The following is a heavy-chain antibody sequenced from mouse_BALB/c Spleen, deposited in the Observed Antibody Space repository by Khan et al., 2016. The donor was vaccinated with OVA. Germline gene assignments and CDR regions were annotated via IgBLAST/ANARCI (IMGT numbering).Heavy chain of an antibody. CDR2: ISSGGSN. D-gene: IGHD2-4*01. CDR1: GFTISSYA. Sequence: EVQLQESGAGLVKPGGSLKLSCAVSGFTISSYAMSWVSQTPEKSLEWVGSISSGGSNSYPDSVLDRFTISTENARNILYLQMSSVMSEDMAMYYCAREAYEYDEYCFDYWGQGTTLTVSA. V-gene: IGHV5-6-5*01. J-gene: IGHJ2*01. CDR3: AREAYEYDEYCFDY.